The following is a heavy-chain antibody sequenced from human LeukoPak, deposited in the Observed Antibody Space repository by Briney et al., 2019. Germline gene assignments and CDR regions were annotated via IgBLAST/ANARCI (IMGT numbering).Heavy chain of an antibody. J-gene: IGHJ4*02. CDR3: ARVHEWELPHFDY. CDR1: GYTFTSNP. CDR2: INVGNGNT. D-gene: IGHD1-26*01. Sequence: ASVKVSCKASGYTFTSNPMYWVRQAPGQRLEWMGWINVGNGNTKYSQNLQDRVTITRDTSASTAYMELSSLRSEDTAVYYCARVHEWELPHFDYWGQGTLVTVSS. V-gene: IGHV1-3*01.